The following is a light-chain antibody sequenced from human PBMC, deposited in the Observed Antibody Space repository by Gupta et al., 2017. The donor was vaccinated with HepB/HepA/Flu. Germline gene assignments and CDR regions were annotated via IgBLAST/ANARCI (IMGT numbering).Light chain of an antibody. Sequence: QSALTQPASVSGSPGQSITISCTGTSSDVGSYNLVSWYQQNPGKAPKLMIYEVSKRPSGVSNRFSGSKSGNTASLTISGLQAEDEAEYYCCSYAGGSTLVFGGGTKLTVL. CDR1: SSDVGSYNL. V-gene: IGLV2-23*02. CDR2: EVS. J-gene: IGLJ2*01. CDR3: CSYAGGSTLV.